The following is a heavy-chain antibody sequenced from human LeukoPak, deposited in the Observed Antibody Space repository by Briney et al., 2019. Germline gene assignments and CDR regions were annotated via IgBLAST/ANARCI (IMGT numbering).Heavy chain of an antibody. CDR3: ARSHSGYSLDY. D-gene: IGHD3-22*01. Sequence: PGGSLRLSCAASGFTFSDYYMSWIRQAPGKGLEWISYISDSTTYTNYADSVKGRFTISRDNARNSLYLQMSSLRAEDTAVYYCARSHSGYSLDYWGQGTLVTVSS. CDR1: GFTFSDYY. CDR2: ISDSTTYT. J-gene: IGHJ4*02. V-gene: IGHV3-11*03.